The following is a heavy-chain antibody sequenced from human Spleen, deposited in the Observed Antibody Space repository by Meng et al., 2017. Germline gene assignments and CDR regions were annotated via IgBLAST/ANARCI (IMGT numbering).Heavy chain of an antibody. D-gene: IGHD3-3*01. CDR1: GFTFSSYA. CDR2: ISGRGGST. J-gene: IGHJ4*02. CDR3: TKDPDFDFPYYFDC. Sequence: GESLKISCAASGFTFSSYAMSWFRQAPGKGLEWVSAISGRGGSTYYADSVKGRFTISRDSSKNTLYLHMNNLRAEDTALYYCTKDPDFDFPYYFDCWGQGTLVTVSS. V-gene: IGHV3-23*01.